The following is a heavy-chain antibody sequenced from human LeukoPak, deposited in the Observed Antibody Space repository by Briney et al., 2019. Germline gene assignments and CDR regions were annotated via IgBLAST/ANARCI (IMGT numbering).Heavy chain of an antibody. J-gene: IGHJ4*02. CDR1: GFTFSTYG. V-gene: IGHV3-30*03. D-gene: IGHD2-15*01. Sequence: GGSLRLSCAASGFTFSTYGMHWVRQAPGKGLQWVAVMSYDGSNKDFVDSVKGRFTISRDNSKNTLYLQMNSLRAEDTAVYYCATLGGYQWDYWGQGTLVTVSS. CDR2: MSYDGSNK. CDR3: ATLGGYQWDY.